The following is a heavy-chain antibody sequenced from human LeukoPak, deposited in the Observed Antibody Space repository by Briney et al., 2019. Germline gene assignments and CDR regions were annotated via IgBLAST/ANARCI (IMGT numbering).Heavy chain of an antibody. CDR3: AKDAGYHGSGRRRGYWFDP. CDR2: IRYDGSNK. CDR1: GFTFSSYS. Sequence: TGGSLRLSCAASGFTFSSYSMNWVRQAPGKGLEWVAFIRYDGSNKYYADSVKGRFTISRDNSKNTLYLQMNSLRAEDTAVYYCAKDAGYHGSGRRRGYWFDPWGQGTLVTVSS. V-gene: IGHV3-30*02. J-gene: IGHJ5*02. D-gene: IGHD3-10*01.